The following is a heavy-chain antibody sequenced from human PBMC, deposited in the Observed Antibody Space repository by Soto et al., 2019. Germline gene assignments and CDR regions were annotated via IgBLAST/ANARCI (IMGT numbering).Heavy chain of an antibody. J-gene: IGHJ4*02. D-gene: IGHD6-19*01. CDR1: GGSISSSNW. V-gene: IGHV4-4*02. CDR3: ARVAVAGTRVDY. Sequence: QVQLQESGPGLVKPSGTLSLTCAVSGGSISSSNWWSWVRQPPGKGLEWIGEIYHSGSTNYNPSLKCRVTISVAKSKNLSSLKLSAVTAPDTAVYYCARVAVAGTRVDYWGQGTLVTVSS. CDR2: IYHSGST.